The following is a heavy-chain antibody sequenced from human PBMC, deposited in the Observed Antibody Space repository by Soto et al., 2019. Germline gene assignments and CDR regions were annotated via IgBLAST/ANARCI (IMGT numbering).Heavy chain of an antibody. D-gene: IGHD3-3*01. J-gene: IGHJ4*02. CDR2: ISSSSSYI. V-gene: IGHV3-21*01. CDR3: ARDRGPSYDFWSGYQFDY. Sequence: GGSLRLSCAASGFTFSSYSMNWVRQAPGKGLEWVSFISSSSSYIYYADSVKGRFTISRDNAKNSLYLQMNSLRAEDTAVYYCARDRGPSYDFWSGYQFDYWGQGTLVTVS. CDR1: GFTFSSYS.